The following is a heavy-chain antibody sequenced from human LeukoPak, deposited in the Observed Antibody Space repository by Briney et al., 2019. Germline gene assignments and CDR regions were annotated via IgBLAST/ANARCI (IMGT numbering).Heavy chain of an antibody. Sequence: SETLSLTCTVSGGSISSYYWSWIRQPPGKGLEWIGYIYYSGSTNYNPSPKSRVTISVDTSKNQFSLKLSSVTAADTAVYYCARPGSGYSLDAFDIWGQGTMVTVSS. V-gene: IGHV4-59*01. CDR2: IYYSGST. CDR1: GGSISSYY. CDR3: ARPGSGYSLDAFDI. D-gene: IGHD3-3*01. J-gene: IGHJ3*02.